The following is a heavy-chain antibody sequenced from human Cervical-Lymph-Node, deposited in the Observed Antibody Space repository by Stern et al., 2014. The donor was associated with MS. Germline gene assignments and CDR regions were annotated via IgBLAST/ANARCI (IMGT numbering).Heavy chain of an antibody. CDR1: GGTFTTHP. CDR3: ASSVVASGH. CDR2: IIPFLYTT. Sequence: QMQLVQSGAEVKKPGSSVKVSCRASGGTFTTHPITWWRQAPGQGLEWMGGIIPFLYTTNYAQNFQGRITITADKSTGTNYMEISSLRSDDTAVYYCASSVVASGHWGQGTLVIVS. V-gene: IGHV1-69*06. D-gene: IGHD2-21*01. J-gene: IGHJ4*02.